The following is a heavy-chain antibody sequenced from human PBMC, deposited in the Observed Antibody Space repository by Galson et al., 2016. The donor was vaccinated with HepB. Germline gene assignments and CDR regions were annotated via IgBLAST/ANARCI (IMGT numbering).Heavy chain of an antibody. CDR1: GFTFGNYA. CDR2: ISYDGTNQ. CDR3: ARGALTIFEPGGLDV. D-gene: IGHD3-3*01. Sequence: SLRLSCAASGFTFGNYAMHWVRQAPGKGLEWVAGISYDGTNQYYGDSVKGRSTISRDNSNNTVHLQINSLRPAETAVCYCARGALTIFEPGGLDVWGQGTTVIVSS. V-gene: IGHV3-30*03. J-gene: IGHJ6*02.